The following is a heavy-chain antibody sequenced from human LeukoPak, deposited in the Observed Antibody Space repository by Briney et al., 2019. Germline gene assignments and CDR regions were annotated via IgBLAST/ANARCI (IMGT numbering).Heavy chain of an antibody. Sequence: GASVKVSCKASGYTFTDYYIHCLRQAPGQGLEWMGCIDPNSAGTDYAQKLQGRVTMTRDTSIDTVYMELSRLRSDDTAVYYCARGPSHGAFDIWGQGTMVTGSS. V-gene: IGHV1-2*02. CDR1: GYTFTDYY. CDR3: ARGPSHGAFDI. CDR2: IDPNSAGT. J-gene: IGHJ3*02.